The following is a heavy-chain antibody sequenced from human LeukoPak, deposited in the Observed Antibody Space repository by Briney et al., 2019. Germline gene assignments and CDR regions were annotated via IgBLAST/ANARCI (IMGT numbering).Heavy chain of an antibody. CDR1: GGTFSSYA. V-gene: IGHV1-69*06. CDR3: ARETGYCSSTSCYLYYYGMDV. Sequence: SVKVSCKASGGTFSSYAISWVRQAPGQGLEWMGGIIPIFGTANYAQKFQGRVTITADKSTSTAYMELSSLRSEDTAVYYCARETGYCSSTSCYLYYYGMDVWGKGTTVTVSS. J-gene: IGHJ6*04. CDR2: IIPIFGTA. D-gene: IGHD2-2*01.